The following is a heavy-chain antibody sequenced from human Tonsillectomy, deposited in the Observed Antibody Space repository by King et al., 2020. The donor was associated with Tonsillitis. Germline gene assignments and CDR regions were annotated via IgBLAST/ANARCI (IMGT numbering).Heavy chain of an antibody. Sequence: VQLVESGAEVKKPGASVKVSCKASGYTFTDYYIHWVRQAPGQGLEWMGWINPNSGGTNYAQKFQGRVTMTRETSISTAYLDLSRLRSDDTAVYYCARDIVVAATTIDYYYYYGMDVWGQGTTVTVPS. CDR1: GYTFTDYY. CDR3: ARDIVVAATTIDYYYYYGMDV. CDR2: INPNSGGT. V-gene: IGHV1-2*02. J-gene: IGHJ6*02. D-gene: IGHD2-2*01.